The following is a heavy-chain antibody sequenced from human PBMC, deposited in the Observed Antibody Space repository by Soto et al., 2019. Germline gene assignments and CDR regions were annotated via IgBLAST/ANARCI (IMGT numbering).Heavy chain of an antibody. CDR2: IWYDGSIE. V-gene: IGHV3-33*08. Sequence: GGSLRLSWAASGFTFSSYAMHWVRQAPGKGLEWAALIWYDGSIENYSDSVKGRFTISRDNSKNTLYLQMNSLTAEDTAVYYCAREYYSDYEFDYWGQGTQVTVSS. CDR3: AREYYSDYEFDY. CDR1: GFTFSSYA. D-gene: IGHD4-17*01. J-gene: IGHJ4*02.